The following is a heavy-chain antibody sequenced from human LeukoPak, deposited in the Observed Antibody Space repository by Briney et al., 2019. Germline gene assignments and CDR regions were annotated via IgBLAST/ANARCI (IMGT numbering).Heavy chain of an antibody. CDR1: GFTFSSYA. Sequence: GGSGRLSCAASGFTFSSYAMSWLRQAPGKGPEWVSAISGSGGSTYYADSVKGRFTISRDNSKNTLYLQMNSLRAEDTAVYYCAKGAYGSGWYPFDYWGQGTLVTVSS. D-gene: IGHD6-19*01. V-gene: IGHV3-23*01. J-gene: IGHJ4*02. CDR3: AKGAYGSGWYPFDY. CDR2: ISGSGGST.